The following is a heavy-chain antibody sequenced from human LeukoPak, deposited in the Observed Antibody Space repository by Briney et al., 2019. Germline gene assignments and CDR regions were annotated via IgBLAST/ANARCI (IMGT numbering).Heavy chain of an antibody. D-gene: IGHD4-17*01. CDR3: AKSQDYGDLYYFDY. V-gene: IGHV3-9*01. CDR2: ISWNSGSI. J-gene: IGHJ4*02. Sequence: GRSLRLSCAASGFTFDDYAMHWVRQAPGKGLEWVSGISWNSGSIGYADSVKGRFSISRDNAKNSLYLQMNSLRAEDTALYYCAKSQDYGDLYYFDYWGQGTLVTVSS. CDR1: GFTFDDYA.